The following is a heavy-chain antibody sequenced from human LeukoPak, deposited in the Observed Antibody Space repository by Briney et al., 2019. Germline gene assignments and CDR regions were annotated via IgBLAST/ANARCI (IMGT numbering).Heavy chain of an antibody. CDR2: ISNGGDI. D-gene: IGHD6-13*01. Sequence: PGGSLRLSCAASGFTFSDYHMAWIRQAPGKGLQWVSYISNGGDIYYADSVKGRFTISRDNAKNSLYLQMNSLGAEDTALYYCAKDIEAAGLFFDYWGQGTLVTVSS. J-gene: IGHJ4*02. V-gene: IGHV3-11*04. CDR1: GFTFSDYH. CDR3: AKDIEAAGLFFDY.